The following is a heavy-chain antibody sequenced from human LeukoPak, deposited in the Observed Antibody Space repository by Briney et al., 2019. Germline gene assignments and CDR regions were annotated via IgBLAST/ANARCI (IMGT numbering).Heavy chain of an antibody. Sequence: PGGSLRLSCAASGFTFSNYAMHWVRQAPSKGLEWVAVISYDGSNKYYVDSVKGRFTISRDNSKNTLYLQMNSLRAEDTAVYYCAGGPMIVVDAEHTFDYWGQGTLVTVSS. D-gene: IGHD3-22*01. J-gene: IGHJ4*02. CDR1: GFTFSNYA. CDR2: ISYDGSNK. CDR3: AGGPMIVVDAEHTFDY. V-gene: IGHV3-30*04.